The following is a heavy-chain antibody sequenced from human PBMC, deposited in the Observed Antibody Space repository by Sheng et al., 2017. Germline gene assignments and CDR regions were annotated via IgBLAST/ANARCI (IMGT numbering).Heavy chain of an antibody. J-gene: IGHJ6*02. D-gene: IGHD3-3*01. V-gene: IGHV3-23*01. CDR1: GFTFSSYE. CDR2: ISRSGSST. Sequence: PGGSLRLSCAASGFTFSSYEMNWVRQAPGKGLEWVSGISRSGSSTYYQDSVKGRFTISRDASKTTLYLQMNSLRVDDTAIYYCVKDTRSAEYDFWSDYFQNYSGMDAWDQGP. CDR3: VKDTRSAEYDFWSDYFQNYSGMDA.